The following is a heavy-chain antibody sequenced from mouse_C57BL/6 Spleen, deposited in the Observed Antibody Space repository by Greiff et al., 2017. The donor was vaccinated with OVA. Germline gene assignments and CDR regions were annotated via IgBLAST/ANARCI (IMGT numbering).Heavy chain of an antibody. CDR3: ARRETTVVAPGAY. V-gene: IGHV1-69*01. CDR1: GYTFTSYW. Sequence: QVQLQQPGAELVMPGASVKLSCKASGYTFTSYWMHWVKQRPGQGLEWIGEIDPSDSYTNYNQKFKGKSTLTVDKSSSTAYMQLSSLTSEDSAVYYCARRETTVVAPGAYGGQGTRVTVSA. D-gene: IGHD1-1*01. CDR2: IDPSDSYT. J-gene: IGHJ3*01.